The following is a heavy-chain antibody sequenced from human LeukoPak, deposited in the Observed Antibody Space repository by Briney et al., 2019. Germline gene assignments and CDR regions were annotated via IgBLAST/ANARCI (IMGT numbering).Heavy chain of an antibody. CDR2: ISDDGSKK. V-gene: IGHV3-30*03. CDR1: GFTFSSYW. Sequence: GGSLRLSCAASGFTFSSYWMSWDRQAPGKGLEWVAAISDDGSKKYYTDSVKGRFTISRDNSKNTLFLQMNSLRAEDTAVYYCGLVGSAHVFDIWGQGTMVTVSS. J-gene: IGHJ3*02. CDR3: GLVGSAHVFDI. D-gene: IGHD1-26*01.